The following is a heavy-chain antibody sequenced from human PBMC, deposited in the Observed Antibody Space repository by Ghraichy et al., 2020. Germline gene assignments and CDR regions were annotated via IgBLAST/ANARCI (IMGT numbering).Heavy chain of an antibody. Sequence: SETLSLTCTVSGGSISSYYWSWIRQPPGKGLEWIGYIYYSGSTNYNPSLKSRVTISVDTSKNQFSLKLSSVTAADTAVYYCARDRPPGYYYGMDVWGQGTTVTVSS. V-gene: IGHV4-59*01. CDR2: IYYSGST. CDR1: GGSISSYY. D-gene: IGHD3-10*01. CDR3: ARDRPPGYYYGMDV. J-gene: IGHJ6*02.